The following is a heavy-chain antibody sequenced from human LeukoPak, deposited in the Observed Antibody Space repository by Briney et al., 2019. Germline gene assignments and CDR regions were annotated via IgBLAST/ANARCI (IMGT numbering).Heavy chain of an antibody. CDR2: IRNKAFGGTA. CDR3: TREKRYFDWFQADY. J-gene: IGHJ4*02. V-gene: IGHV3-49*03. D-gene: IGHD3-9*01. CDR1: GFTFSDYA. Sequence: PGGSLRLSCIASGFTFSDYAMSWFRQAPGKGLEWVGFIRNKAFGGTAEYAASVKGRFTISRDDSKTIAYLQMNSLKTEDTAVYYCTREKRYFDWFQADYWGQGTLVTVSS.